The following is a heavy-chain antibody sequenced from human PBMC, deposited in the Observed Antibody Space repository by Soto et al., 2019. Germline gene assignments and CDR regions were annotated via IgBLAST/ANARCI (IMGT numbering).Heavy chain of an antibody. CDR1: GDSISTVDYF. V-gene: IGHV4-30-4*01. CDR3: ARGRYCLTGRCFPNWFDS. J-gene: IGHJ5*01. CDR2: IYKSATT. D-gene: IGHD2-15*01. Sequence: SETLSLTCSVSGDSISTVDYFWAWIRQPPGQALEYIGYIYKSATTYYNPSFESRVAISLDTSKSQFSLNVTSVTAADTAVYFCARGRYCLTGRCFPNWFDSWGQGTLVTSPQ.